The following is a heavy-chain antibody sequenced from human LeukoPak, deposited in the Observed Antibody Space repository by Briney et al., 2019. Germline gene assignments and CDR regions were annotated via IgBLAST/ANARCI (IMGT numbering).Heavy chain of an antibody. CDR1: GFTFSSYA. V-gene: IGHV3-30-3*01. J-gene: IGHJ4*02. D-gene: IGHD3-16*01. CDR2: ISYDGSNK. CDR3: ARGVDWGNYYFDY. Sequence: GGSLRLSCAASGFTFSSYAMHWVRQAPGKGLEWVAVISYDGSNKYYADSVKGRFTISRDNSKNTLYLQMNSLRAEDTAVYYCARGVDWGNYYFDYWGQGTLVTVSS.